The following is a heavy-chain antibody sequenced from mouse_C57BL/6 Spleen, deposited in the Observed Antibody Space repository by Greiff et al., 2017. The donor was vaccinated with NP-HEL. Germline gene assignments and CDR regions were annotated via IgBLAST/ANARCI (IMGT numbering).Heavy chain of an antibody. Sequence: VQLQQPGAELVKPGASVKLSCKASGYTFTSYWMQWVKQRPGQGLEWIGEIDPSDSYTNYNQKFKGKATLTVDTSSSTAYMQLSSLTSEDSAVYYCARLYYDYDEGGFDYWGQGTTLTVSS. J-gene: IGHJ2*01. CDR1: GYTFTSYW. D-gene: IGHD2-4*01. CDR3: ARLYYDYDEGGFDY. V-gene: IGHV1-50*01. CDR2: IDPSDSYT.